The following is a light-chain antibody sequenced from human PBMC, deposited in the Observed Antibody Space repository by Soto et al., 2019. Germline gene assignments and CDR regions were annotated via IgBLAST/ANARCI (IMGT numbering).Light chain of an antibody. CDR3: SSYTSSRTYVV. J-gene: IGLJ2*01. CDR1: SGHSSYA. CDR2: VDSDGSH. V-gene: IGLV4-69*01. Sequence: QPVLTQSPSASASLGASVKLTCTLSSGHSSYAIAWHQQQPEKGPRYLMKVDSDGSHTRGDAIPDRFSGSSSGAERYLTISSLQSEDEADYYCSSYTSSRTYVVFGGGTKLTVL.